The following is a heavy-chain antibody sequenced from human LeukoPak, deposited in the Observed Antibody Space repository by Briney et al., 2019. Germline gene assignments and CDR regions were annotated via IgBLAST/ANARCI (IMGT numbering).Heavy chain of an antibody. CDR1: GFTFDDYA. D-gene: IGHD3-3*01. V-gene: IGHV3-9*01. Sequence: PGGSLRLSCAASGFTFDDYAMHWVRQAPGKGLEWVSGISWNSGSIGYADSVKGRFTISRDNAKNSLYLQMNSLRAEDTALYYCAKDLRDFRDGMDVWGQGTTVTVSS. CDR2: ISWNSGSI. J-gene: IGHJ6*02. CDR3: AKDLRDFRDGMDV.